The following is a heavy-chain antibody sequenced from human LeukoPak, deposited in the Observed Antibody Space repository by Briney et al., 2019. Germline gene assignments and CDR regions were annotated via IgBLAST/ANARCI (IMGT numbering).Heavy chain of an antibody. CDR3: ARDGGSSELDY. J-gene: IGHJ4*02. CDR2: IWYDGSNK. CDR1: GFTFSSYG. Sequence: GGSLRLSCAASGFTFSSYGMPWVRQAPGKGLEWVAVIWYDGSNKYYADSVKGRFTISRDNSKITLYLQMNSLRAEDTAVYYCARDGGSSELDYWGQGTLVTVSS. V-gene: IGHV3-33*01. D-gene: IGHD6-6*01.